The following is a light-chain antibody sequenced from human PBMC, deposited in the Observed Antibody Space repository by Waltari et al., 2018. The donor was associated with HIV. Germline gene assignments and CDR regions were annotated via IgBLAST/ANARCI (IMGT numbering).Light chain of an antibody. Sequence: VMTPYPAPLSVSPGDRATLSCKTSQRLSTNLAWYQQKPGQVPRLSIYGASTRATGIPDRFSGSTSGTDFTLNISSLQSEDSAVYYCQQYNNWPFTFGPGTRLEIK. V-gene: IGKV3-15*01. CDR2: GAS. CDR1: QRLSTN. CDR3: QQYNNWPFT. J-gene: IGKJ3*01.